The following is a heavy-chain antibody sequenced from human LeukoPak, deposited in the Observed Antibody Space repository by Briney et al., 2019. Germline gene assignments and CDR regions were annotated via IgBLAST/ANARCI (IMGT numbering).Heavy chain of an antibody. V-gene: IGHV3-23*01. D-gene: IGHD2-2*02. CDR2: ISGSGGST. Sequence: PGGSLRLSCAASGFTFSSYAMSWVRQAPGKGLEWVSAISGSGGSTYYADSVKGRFTISRDNSKNTLYLQMNSLRAEDTAVYYCARDYIVVVPAAIRYYYYYMDVWGKGTTVTVSS. J-gene: IGHJ6*03. CDR1: GFTFSSYA. CDR3: ARDYIVVVPAAIRYYYYYMDV.